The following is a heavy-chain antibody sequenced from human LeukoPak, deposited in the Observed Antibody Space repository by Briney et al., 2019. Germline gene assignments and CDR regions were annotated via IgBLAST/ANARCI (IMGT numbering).Heavy chain of an antibody. Sequence: PGGSLRLSCAPSGFTLSIYTMKWVRDALRRGREWVSTISDPHSSSQTNYADSVKGRFTISRDDSQNTVYLQMDSLRAEDTAVYYCTTRLQHHFDYWGQGTQVTVSS. V-gene: IGHV3-23*01. J-gene: IGHJ4*02. CDR2: ISDPHSSSQT. D-gene: IGHD2-15*01. CDR3: TTRLQHHFDY. CDR1: GFTLSIYT.